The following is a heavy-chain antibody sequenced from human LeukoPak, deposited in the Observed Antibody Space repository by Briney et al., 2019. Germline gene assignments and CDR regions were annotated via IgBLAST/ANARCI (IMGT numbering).Heavy chain of an antibody. CDR2: INDSGST. J-gene: IGHJ4*02. CDR3: ARVIDYDISGYYLGY. V-gene: IGHV4-34*01. D-gene: IGHD3-22*01. Sequence: SDTLSLTCAVCGGSFSGYYWSWIRQPPGKGLEWIGEINDSGSTSCSPSLKSRVSISVDTSKNQFSLKLSSVTAADTAVYYCARVIDYDISGYYLGYWGQGNRVTVSS. CDR1: GGSFSGYY.